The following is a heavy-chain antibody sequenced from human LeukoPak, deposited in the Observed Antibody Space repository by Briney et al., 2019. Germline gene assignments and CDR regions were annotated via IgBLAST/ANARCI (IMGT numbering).Heavy chain of an antibody. J-gene: IGHJ5*02. V-gene: IGHV1-46*01. CDR3: ARDLDPLMKVRGGWFDP. D-gene: IGHD3-10*01. CDR2: IHPSGGSR. Sequence: GASVKVSCKASGYTFTSNYMHWVRQAPGQGLEWMGIIHPSGGSRNYAQKFQGRVTITRDTSTTTVYMELSSLRSEDTAVYYCARDLDPLMKVRGGWFDPWGQGTLVTVSS. CDR1: GYTFTSNY.